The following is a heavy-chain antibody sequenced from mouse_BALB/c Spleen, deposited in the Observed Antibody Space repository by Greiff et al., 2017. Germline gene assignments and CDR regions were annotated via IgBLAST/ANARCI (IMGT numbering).Heavy chain of an antibody. Sequence: EVMLVESGGGLVKPGGSLKLSCAASGFTFSSYTMSWVRQTPEKRLEWVATISSGGSYTYYPDSVKGRFTISRDNAKNTLYLQMSSLKSEDTAMYYCTSGTTGYFDYWGQGTTLTVSS. D-gene: IGHD1-1*01. CDR1: GFTFSSYT. J-gene: IGHJ2*01. CDR2: ISSGGSYT. V-gene: IGHV5-6-4*01. CDR3: TSGTTGYFDY.